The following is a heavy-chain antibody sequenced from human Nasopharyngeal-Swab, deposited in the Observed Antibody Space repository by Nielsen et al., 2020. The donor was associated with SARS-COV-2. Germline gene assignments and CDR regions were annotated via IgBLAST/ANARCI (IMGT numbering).Heavy chain of an antibody. D-gene: IGHD6-6*01. CDR3: ARVLRGVAALPLGFGYYYYYYMDV. J-gene: IGHJ6*03. CDR2: INHSGST. Sequence: WIRQPPGKGLEWIGEINHSGSTNYNPSLKSRVTISVDTSKNQFSLKLSSVTAADTAVYYCARVLRGVAALPLGFGYYYYYYMDVWGKGTTVTVSS. V-gene: IGHV4-34*01.